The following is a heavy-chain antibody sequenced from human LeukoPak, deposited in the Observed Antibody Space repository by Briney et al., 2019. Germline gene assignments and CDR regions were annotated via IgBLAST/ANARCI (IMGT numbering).Heavy chain of an antibody. D-gene: IGHD3-22*01. CDR1: GFTVSSNY. Sequence: GGSLRLSCAASGFTVSSNYMSWVRQAPGKGLEWVSVIYSGGSTYYADSVKGRFTISRDNSKNTLYLQMNSLRAEDTAVYYCARVRKYYYDSSGYYIDYWDQGTLVTVSS. J-gene: IGHJ4*02. CDR2: IYSGGST. CDR3: ARVRKYYYDSSGYYIDY. V-gene: IGHV3-66*01.